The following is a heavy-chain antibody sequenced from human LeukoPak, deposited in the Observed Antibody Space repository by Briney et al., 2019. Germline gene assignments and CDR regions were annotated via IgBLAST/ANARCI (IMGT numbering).Heavy chain of an antibody. D-gene: IGHD6-13*01. CDR3: ARDGTAAGLYFDL. J-gene: IGHJ4*01. Sequence: EGSLRLSCAVSGFTFTSYWMNWVRQAPGKGLEWVASIRQDGGEKSYVDSVKGRFTISRDNTKNSLYLQINSLRVEDTAVYYCARDGTAAGLYFDLWGQGTLVTVSS. CDR2: IRQDGGEK. CDR1: GFTFTSYW. V-gene: IGHV3-7*01.